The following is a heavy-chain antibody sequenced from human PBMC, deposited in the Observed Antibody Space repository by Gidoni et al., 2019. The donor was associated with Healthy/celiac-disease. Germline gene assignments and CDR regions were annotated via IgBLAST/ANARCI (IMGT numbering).Heavy chain of an antibody. CDR1: GFTFSSYS. CDR3: ARVNSVAGTY. J-gene: IGHJ4*02. D-gene: IGHD6-19*01. CDR2: ISSSSSYI. Sequence: EVQLVESGGGLVKPGGSLILCCAASGFTFSSYSMNWVRQAPGKGLEWFASISSSSSYIYYAESVKGRFTISRDNAKNSLYLQMNSQRAEDTAVYYCARVNSVAGTYWGQGTLVTVSA. V-gene: IGHV3-21*01.